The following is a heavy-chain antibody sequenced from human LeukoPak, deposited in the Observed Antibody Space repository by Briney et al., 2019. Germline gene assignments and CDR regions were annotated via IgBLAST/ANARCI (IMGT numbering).Heavy chain of an antibody. J-gene: IGHJ4*02. CDR2: ISVNKGHT. V-gene: IGHV1-18*01. CDR3: TRDPDGDSDFDY. D-gene: IGHD4-17*01. CDR1: GYTLINYG. Sequence: ASVKVSCKASGYTLINYGITWVRQAPGQGLEWMGWISVNKGHTNYAQKLRGRVTMTTDTSTSTAYMELRSLKSDDTAVYYCTRDPDGDSDFDYWGQGTLVTVSS.